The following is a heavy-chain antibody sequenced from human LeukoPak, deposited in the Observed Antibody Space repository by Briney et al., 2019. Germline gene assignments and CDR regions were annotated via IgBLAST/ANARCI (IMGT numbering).Heavy chain of an antibody. Sequence: GGSLRLSCVASGFSFSSYAMSWVRQAPGKGLEWVSTVSGSGGNRYYADSVKGRFTISRDNSGNTQYLQMSSLRAEDTALYYCAKENGYKTTHFDYWGQGTLVTVSS. CDR1: GFSFSSYA. CDR3: AKENGYKTTHFDY. J-gene: IGHJ4*02. V-gene: IGHV3-23*01. CDR2: VSGSGGNR. D-gene: IGHD5-24*01.